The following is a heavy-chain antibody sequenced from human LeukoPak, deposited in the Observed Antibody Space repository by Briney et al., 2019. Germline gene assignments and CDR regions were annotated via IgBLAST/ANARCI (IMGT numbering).Heavy chain of an antibody. D-gene: IGHD4-17*01. CDR1: GGSFSAYY. CDR2: INHSGST. V-gene: IGHV4-34*01. CDR3: ARDNIHDYGVNY. J-gene: IGHJ4*02. Sequence: SETLSLTCAVYGGSFSAYYWSWIRQPPGKGLEWIGEINHSGSTNYNPSLKSRVTISVDTSKNQFSLKLSSVTAADTAVYYCARDNIHDYGVNYWGQGTLVTVSS.